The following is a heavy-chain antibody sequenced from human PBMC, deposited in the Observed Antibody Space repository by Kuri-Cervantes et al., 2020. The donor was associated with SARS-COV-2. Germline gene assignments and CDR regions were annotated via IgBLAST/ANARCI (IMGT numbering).Heavy chain of an antibody. Sequence: SETLSLTCTVSGGSISSYYWSWIRQPPGKGLEWIGYIYYSGSTNYNPSLKSRVTISVDTSKNQFSLKLGSVTAAGTAVYYCAHLEGYYDSSGYYDYWGQGTLVTVSS. D-gene: IGHD3-22*01. CDR3: AHLEGYYDSSGYYDY. CDR1: GGSISSYY. CDR2: IYYSGST. V-gene: IGHV4-59*01. J-gene: IGHJ4*02.